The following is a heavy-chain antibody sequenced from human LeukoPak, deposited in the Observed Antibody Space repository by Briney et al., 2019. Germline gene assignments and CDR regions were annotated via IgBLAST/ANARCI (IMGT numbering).Heavy chain of an antibody. CDR1: GYTFTSYA. V-gene: IGHV1-69*06. Sequence: SVKVSCKASGYTFTSYAMNWVRQAPGQGLEWMGGIIPIFGTANYAQKFQGRVTITADKSTSTAYMELSSLRSEDTAVYYCATGDTVTTRYYYYYYMDVWGKGTTVTVSS. D-gene: IGHD4-17*01. J-gene: IGHJ6*03. CDR2: IIPIFGTA. CDR3: ATGDTVTTRYYYYYYMDV.